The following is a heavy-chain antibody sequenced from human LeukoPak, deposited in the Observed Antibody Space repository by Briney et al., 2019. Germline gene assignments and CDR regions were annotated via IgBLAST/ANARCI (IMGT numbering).Heavy chain of an antibody. CDR1: GFTFSSYA. V-gene: IGHV3-30-3*01. CDR2: ISYDGSNK. CDR3: ARDAITMVRGVIDRFYYGMDV. J-gene: IGHJ6*04. Sequence: GRSLRLSCAASGFTFSSYAMHWVRQAPGKGLEWVAVISYDGSNKYYADSVKGRFTISRDNAKNSLYLQMNSLRAEDTAVYYCARDAITMVRGVIDRFYYGMDVWGKGTTVTVSS. D-gene: IGHD3-10*01.